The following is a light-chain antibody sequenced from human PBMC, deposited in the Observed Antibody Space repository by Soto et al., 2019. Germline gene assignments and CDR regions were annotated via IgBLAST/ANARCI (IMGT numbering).Light chain of an antibody. V-gene: IGLV2-14*01. J-gene: IGLJ1*01. CDR2: DVS. CDR3: SSYTSTNTPLV. Sequence: QSALTQPASVSGSPGQSITISCTGTSSDVGAYNYVSWYQQYPGKAPKLMLYDVSNRPSGVSNRCSGSKSGNTASLTISGLQAEDEADYYCSSYTSTNTPLVFGTGTKVTVL. CDR1: SSDVGAYNY.